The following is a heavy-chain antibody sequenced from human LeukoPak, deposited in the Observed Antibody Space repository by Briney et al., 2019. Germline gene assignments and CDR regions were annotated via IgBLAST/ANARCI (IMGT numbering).Heavy chain of an antibody. D-gene: IGHD3-10*01. CDR3: ARDESAYGSGNIILDY. V-gene: IGHV3-21*01. J-gene: IGHJ4*02. Sequence: PGGSLRLSCAASGFTLSSYAMSWVRQGPGKGLEWVSSISSSSSYIYYADSVKGRFTISRDNAKNSLYLQMNSLRAEDTAVYYCARDESAYGSGNIILDYWGQGTLVTVSS. CDR1: GFTLSSYA. CDR2: ISSSSSYI.